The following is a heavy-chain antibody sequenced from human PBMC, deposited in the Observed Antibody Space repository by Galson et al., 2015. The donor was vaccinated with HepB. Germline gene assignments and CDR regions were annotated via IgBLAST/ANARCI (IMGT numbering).Heavy chain of an antibody. CDR1: GDSVNSSKYY. J-gene: IGHJ6*02. V-gene: IGHV4-61*01. CDR2: VYHSGST. CDR3: ARGYSSGLFYHYGMDV. Sequence: SETLSLTCTVSGDSVNSSKYYWSWIRRPPGNGLEWMGYVYHSGSTNYNPSLKSRLTISVDTSKTRFSLRLKSVTAADTAVYFCARGYSSGLFYHYGMDVWGQGTTVTVSS. D-gene: IGHD5-18*01.